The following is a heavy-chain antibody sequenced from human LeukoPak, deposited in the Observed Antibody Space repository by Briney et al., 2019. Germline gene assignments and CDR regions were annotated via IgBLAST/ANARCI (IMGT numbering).Heavy chain of an antibody. V-gene: IGHV1-69*05. J-gene: IGHJ6*03. CDR3: AGSNYCSSTSCPRRTYYYYYMDV. CDR2: IIPIFGTA. D-gene: IGHD2-2*01. CDR1: GGTFSSYA. Sequence: SVKVSCKASGGTFSSYAISWVRQAPGQGLEWMGGIIPIFGTANYAQKFQGRVTITTDESTSTAYMELSRLRSEDTAVYYCAGSNYCSSTSCPRRTYYYYYMDVWGKGTTVTVSS.